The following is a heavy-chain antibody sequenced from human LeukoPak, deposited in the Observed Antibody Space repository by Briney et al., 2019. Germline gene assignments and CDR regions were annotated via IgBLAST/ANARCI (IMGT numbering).Heavy chain of an antibody. D-gene: IGHD1-26*01. V-gene: IGHV3-23*01. J-gene: IGHJ4*02. CDR1: GFSFSSCA. CDR3: AKDPYSGPYFDY. Sequence: GGSLRLSCASSGFSFSSCAMSGVRQAPGKGLEGVSAISGSGGSTYYADSVQGRFTISRDNSKHTLYLQMQSLRAEDKDVYYCAKDPYSGPYFDYWGQGTLVTVSS. CDR2: ISGSGGST.